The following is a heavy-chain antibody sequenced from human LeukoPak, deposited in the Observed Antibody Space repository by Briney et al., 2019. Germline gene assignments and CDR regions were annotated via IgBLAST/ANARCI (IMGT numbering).Heavy chain of an antibody. V-gene: IGHV4-34*01. Sequence: SETLSLTCGVYGESFSGFYWSWIRQTPGKGLQWIGEINHSGDINYNPSLESRVTISVDTSKRQFSLRLSSVTAADTAVYYCARRDFALFGVITSFDSWGQGTRVTISS. D-gene: IGHD3-3*01. CDR1: GESFSGFY. CDR2: INHSGDI. J-gene: IGHJ4*02. CDR3: ARRDFALFGVITSFDS.